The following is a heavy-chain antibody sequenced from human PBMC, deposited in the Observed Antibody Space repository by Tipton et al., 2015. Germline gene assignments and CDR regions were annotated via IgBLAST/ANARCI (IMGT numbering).Heavy chain of an antibody. CDR1: GGSFYTYY. V-gene: IGHV4-34*01. D-gene: IGHD5-24*01. J-gene: IGHJ6*02. CDR3: ARGGSPIIEMAYHHYGLDV. Sequence: TLSLTCSLSGGSFYTYYGTWIRQPPGQGLEWIGEIYHSGTTNYNPSLRGRFTISLRTSKNQMSLKADSVTAADTAIYYCARGGSPIIEMAYHHYGLDVWGQGTTVTVSS. CDR2: IYHSGTT.